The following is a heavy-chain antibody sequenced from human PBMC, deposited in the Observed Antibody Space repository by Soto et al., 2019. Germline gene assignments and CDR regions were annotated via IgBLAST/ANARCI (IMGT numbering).Heavy chain of an antibody. V-gene: IGHV3-64D*08. Sequence: GGSLRLSCSASGFNFSSYAMHGVRQAPGKGLEYVSAISSNGGSTYYADSVKGRFTISRDNSKNTLYLQMSSLRAEDTAVYYCVKLQQSHAYYYYGMDVWGQGATVTLSS. CDR1: GFNFSSYA. D-gene: IGHD6-13*01. J-gene: IGHJ6*02. CDR3: VKLQQSHAYYYYGMDV. CDR2: ISSNGGST.